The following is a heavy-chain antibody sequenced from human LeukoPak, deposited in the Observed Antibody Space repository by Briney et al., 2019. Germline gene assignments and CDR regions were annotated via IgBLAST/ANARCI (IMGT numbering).Heavy chain of an antibody. Sequence: GGSLRLSCAASGFTFSDYYMSWIRQAPGKGLEWVSYISSSGSTIYYADSVKGRFTISRDNAKNSLYLQMHSLTAEDTAVYYRARDITNLLNWFDPWGQGTLVTVSS. D-gene: IGHD1-14*01. CDR2: ISSSGSTI. CDR3: ARDITNLLNWFDP. CDR1: GFTFSDYY. V-gene: IGHV3-11*01. J-gene: IGHJ5*02.